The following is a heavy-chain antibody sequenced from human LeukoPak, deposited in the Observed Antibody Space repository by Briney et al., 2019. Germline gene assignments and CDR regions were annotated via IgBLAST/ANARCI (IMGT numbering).Heavy chain of an antibody. V-gene: IGHV4-59*08. J-gene: IGHJ4*02. CDR1: GDSISGYY. D-gene: IGHD6-6*01. CDR2: VHYSGST. Sequence: SETLSLTCTVSGDSISGYYWSWIRQPPGKGLEWIGNVHYSGSTTYHPSLQSRVTISVDTSKKQFSLKLRSVTAADSAVYYCARHSSRQGYYFDYWGRGTLVTVSS. CDR3: ARHSSRQGYYFDY.